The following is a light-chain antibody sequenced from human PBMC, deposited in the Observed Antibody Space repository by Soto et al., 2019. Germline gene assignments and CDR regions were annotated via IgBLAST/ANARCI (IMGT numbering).Light chain of an antibody. CDR3: QQRSNWQ. V-gene: IGKV3-11*01. J-gene: IGKJ1*01. Sequence: EIVLTQSPATLSLSPGERATLSCRASQSVSSYLAWYQQKPGQAPRLLIYDASNRATGIPARFSGRGSGTDFTLTISSLEPEDFAVYYCQQRSNWQFGQGTKVEIK. CDR1: QSVSSY. CDR2: DAS.